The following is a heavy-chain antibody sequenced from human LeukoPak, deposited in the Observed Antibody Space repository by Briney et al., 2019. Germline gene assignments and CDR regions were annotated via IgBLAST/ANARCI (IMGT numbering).Heavy chain of an antibody. CDR1: GGSISTYY. Sequence: PSETLSLTCTVSGGSISTYYWSWIRQPPGKGLEWIGYIYYSGSANYNPSLKSRVTISVDTSKNQFSLKLSSVAAADTAVYYCARSYGSGNYFDYWGQGTLVTVSS. V-gene: IGHV4-59*01. CDR2: IYYSGSA. D-gene: IGHD3-10*01. J-gene: IGHJ4*02. CDR3: ARSYGSGNYFDY.